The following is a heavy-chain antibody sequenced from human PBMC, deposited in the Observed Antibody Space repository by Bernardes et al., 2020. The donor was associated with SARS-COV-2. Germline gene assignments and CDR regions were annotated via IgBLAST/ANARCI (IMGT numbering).Heavy chain of an antibody. CDR1: GFTFNNYD. J-gene: IGHJ2*01. D-gene: IGHD6-13*01. V-gene: IGHV3-23*01. Sequence: GGFLRLSCDASGFTFNNYDMGWVRQDAAKGLEWVSPIISRAGGSTTSYADSVKGRFTISRDNSKNTLYLQMGSLTAEDTATYYCAKDLGEKQLVPIWYFDLWGRGTQVTVSS. CDR3: AKDLGEKQLVPIWYFDL. CDR2: IISRAGGSTT.